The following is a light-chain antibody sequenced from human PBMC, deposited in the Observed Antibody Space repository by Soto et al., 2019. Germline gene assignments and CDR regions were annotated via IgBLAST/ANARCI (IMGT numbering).Light chain of an antibody. J-gene: IGKJ4*01. V-gene: IGKV3-15*01. CDR1: QSVSSY. Sequence: EIVLTQSRATLSLSPGERATLSCRASQSVSSYLAWYQQKPGQAPRLLIYGASSRAPGIPDRFSGSGSGTEFTLTISSLQSEDSAVYYCQQYENWPQLTFGGGTKVDIK. CDR2: GAS. CDR3: QQYENWPQLT.